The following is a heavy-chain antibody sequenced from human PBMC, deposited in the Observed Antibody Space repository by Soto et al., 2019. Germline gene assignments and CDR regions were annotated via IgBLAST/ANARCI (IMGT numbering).Heavy chain of an antibody. CDR1: GGSISSSSYY. CDR2: IYYSGST. CDR3: ARIDYATNWFDP. V-gene: IGHV4-39*01. J-gene: IGHJ5*02. Sequence: SETLSLTCTVSGGSISSSSYYWGWIRQPPGKGLEWIGSIYYSGSTYYNPSLKSRVTISVDTSKNQFSLKLSSVTAADTAVYYCARIDYATNWFDPWGQGTLVTVSS. D-gene: IGHD4-17*01.